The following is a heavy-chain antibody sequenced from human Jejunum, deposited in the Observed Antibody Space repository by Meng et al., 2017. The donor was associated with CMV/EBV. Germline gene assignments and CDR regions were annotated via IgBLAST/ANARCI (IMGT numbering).Heavy chain of an antibody. CDR3: VREFWGALN. Sequence: SGATSGFTFSDYYMDWVRQAPGKGPQWVGRIKNKRDSYTTDYAASVKGRFTISRDDLSNSLFLQMNSLRSDDTAVYYCVREFWGALNWGQGALVTVSS. CDR2: IKNKRDSYTT. CDR1: GFTFSDYY. V-gene: IGHV3-72*01. J-gene: IGHJ4*02. D-gene: IGHD3-16*01.